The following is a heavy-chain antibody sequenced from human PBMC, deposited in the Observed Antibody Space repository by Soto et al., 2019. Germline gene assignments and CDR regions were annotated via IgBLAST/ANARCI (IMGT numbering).Heavy chain of an antibody. Sequence: GESLKISCKGSGYSFISFWISWVRQMPGKGLEWMGKVDPSDSYTKYSPSFQGHVTISVDKSINTAYLQWSSLKASDSAMFYCARQSELFGMDVWGQGTTVTVSS. J-gene: IGHJ6*02. CDR1: GYSFISFW. CDR2: VDPSDSYT. V-gene: IGHV5-10-1*01. CDR3: ARQSELFGMDV. D-gene: IGHD1-7*01.